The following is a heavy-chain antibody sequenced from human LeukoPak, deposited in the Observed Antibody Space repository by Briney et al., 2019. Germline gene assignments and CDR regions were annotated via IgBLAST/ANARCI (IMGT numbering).Heavy chain of an antibody. V-gene: IGHV5-10-1*01. D-gene: IGHD2-2*01. CDR2: IDPSDSYT. CDR3: ARASNHCSSTSCSNPNDY. J-gene: IGHJ4*02. CDR1: GYCFTSYW. Sequence: GESLKISCKGSGYCFTSYWISWVRQMPGKGLEWMGRIDPSDSYTNYSPSFQGHVTISADKSISTAYLQWSSLKASDTAMYYCARASNHCSSTSCSNPNDYWGQGTLVTVSS.